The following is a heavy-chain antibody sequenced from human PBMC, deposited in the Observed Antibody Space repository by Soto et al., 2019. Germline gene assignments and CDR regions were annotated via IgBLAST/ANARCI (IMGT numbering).Heavy chain of an antibody. D-gene: IGHD3-3*01. J-gene: IGHJ5*02. CDR2: FDPEDGET. V-gene: IGHV1-24*01. CDR1: GYTLTELS. Sequence: ASVRVSCKGSGYTLTELSMQWVGQAHGKGLEWMGGFDPEDGETIYAQKFQGRVTMTEDTSTDTAYMELSSLRSEDTAVYYCATVYDFWSGQPFDPWGQGTLVTVSS. CDR3: ATVYDFWSGQPFDP.